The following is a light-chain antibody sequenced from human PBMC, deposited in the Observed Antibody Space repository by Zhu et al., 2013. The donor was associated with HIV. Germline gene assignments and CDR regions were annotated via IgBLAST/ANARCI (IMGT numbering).Light chain of an antibody. CDR2: STN. CDR3: ALHMGRGVWM. J-gene: IGLJ3*02. CDR1: SGSVSSDYF. V-gene: IGLV8-61*01. Sequence: QTVVTQEPSFSVSPGGTVTLTCGLNSGSVSSDYFPAWFQQAPGQAPRLLFYSTNTRSPGVPNRFSGSILGNKAALTITGAQADDECDYYCALHMGRGVWMFGGGTKLTVL.